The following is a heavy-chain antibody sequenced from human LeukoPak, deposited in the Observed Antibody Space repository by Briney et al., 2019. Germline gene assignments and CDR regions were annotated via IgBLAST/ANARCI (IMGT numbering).Heavy chain of an antibody. J-gene: IGHJ4*02. CDR1: GDSISSSSYY. D-gene: IGHD6-19*01. Sequence: PSETLSLTCTVSGDSISSSSYYWGWIRQPPGKGLEWIGSIYYSGSTYYNPSLKSRVTISVDTSKNQFSLKLSSVTAADTAVYYCARQESTGYNSGGYWGQGTLVTVSS. CDR3: ARQESTGYNSGGY. CDR2: IYYSGST. V-gene: IGHV4-39*01.